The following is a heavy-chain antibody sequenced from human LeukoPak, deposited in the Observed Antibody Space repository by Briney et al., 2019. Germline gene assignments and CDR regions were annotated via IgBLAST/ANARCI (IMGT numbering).Heavy chain of an antibody. Sequence: GASVKVSCKASGYAFTSYYMHWVRQAPGQGLEWMGIINPTGGSTYYAQKFQGRVTMTTDTSTSTAYMELRSLRSDDTAVYYCARERLQMVPDYWGQGTLVTVSS. CDR3: ARERLQMVPDY. CDR1: GYAFTSYY. CDR2: INPTGGST. V-gene: IGHV1-46*01. J-gene: IGHJ4*02. D-gene: IGHD5-24*01.